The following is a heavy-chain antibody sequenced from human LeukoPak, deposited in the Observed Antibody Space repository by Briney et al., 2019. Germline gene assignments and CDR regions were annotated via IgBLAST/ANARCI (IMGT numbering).Heavy chain of an antibody. Sequence: SSETLSLTCAVYGGSFSGYYWSWIRQPPGKGLEWIGEINHSGSTNYNPSLKSRVTISVDTSKNQFSLKLSSVTAADTAVYYCARGKGYYDSSGYSDWGQGTLVTVSS. V-gene: IGHV4-34*01. J-gene: IGHJ4*02. CDR3: ARGKGYYDSSGYSD. D-gene: IGHD3-22*01. CDR2: INHSGST. CDR1: GGSFSGYY.